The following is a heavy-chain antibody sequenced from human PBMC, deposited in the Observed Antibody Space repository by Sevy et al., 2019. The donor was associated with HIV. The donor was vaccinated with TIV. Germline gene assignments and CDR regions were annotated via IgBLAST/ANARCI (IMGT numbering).Heavy chain of an antibody. CDR3: ARGKRGYGYGMDV. CDR2: IYSDDNA. Sequence: GGSLRLSCAASGFTVSSNYMSWVSQAPGKGLEWVSVIYSDDNAYSADSVKGRFTISRDKSKNTLHLQMNSLRVEDTAVYYCARGKRGYGYGMDVWGQGTTVTVSS. V-gene: IGHV3-53*01. D-gene: IGHD1-1*01. CDR1: GFTVSSNY. J-gene: IGHJ6*02.